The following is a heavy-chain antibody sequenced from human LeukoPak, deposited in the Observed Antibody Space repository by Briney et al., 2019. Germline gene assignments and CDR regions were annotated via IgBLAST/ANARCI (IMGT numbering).Heavy chain of an antibody. CDR1: GGSISSYY. J-gene: IGHJ5*02. CDR2: IYYSGST. Sequence: PSETLSLTCTVSGGSISSYYWSWIRQHPGKGLEWIGYIYYSGSTYYNPSLKSRVTISVDTSKNQFSLKLSSVTAADTAVYYCARVAYYYDSSGHRKNWFDPWGQGTLVTVSS. D-gene: IGHD3-22*01. CDR3: ARVAYYYDSSGHRKNWFDP. V-gene: IGHV4-59*06.